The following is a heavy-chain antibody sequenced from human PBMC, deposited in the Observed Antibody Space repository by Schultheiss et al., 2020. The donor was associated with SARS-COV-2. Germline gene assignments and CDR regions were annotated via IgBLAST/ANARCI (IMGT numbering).Heavy chain of an antibody. J-gene: IGHJ4*02. CDR1: GGSISSSSYY. CDR3: ARVNYYDSSGYYYFDY. Sequence: SQTLSLTCTVSGGSISSSSYYWGWIRQPPGKGLEWIGEIHHSGSTYYNPSLKSRVTISVDTSKNQFSLKLSSVTAADTAVYYCARVNYYDSSGYYYFDYWGQGTLVTVSS. V-gene: IGHV4-39*07. D-gene: IGHD3-22*01. CDR2: IHHSGST.